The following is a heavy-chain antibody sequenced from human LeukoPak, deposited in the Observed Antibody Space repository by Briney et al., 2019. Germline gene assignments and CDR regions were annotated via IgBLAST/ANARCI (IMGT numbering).Heavy chain of an antibody. Sequence: GGSLRLSCAASGFTFNFYAMTWVRQPPGKGLEWVSSISRNGGFTYYADSVKGRFTISRDNSKNTLYLQMNSLRAEDTAVYYCAREPPGGGFDYWGQGTLVTVSS. J-gene: IGHJ4*02. V-gene: IGHV3-23*01. D-gene: IGHD3-16*01. CDR2: ISRNGGFT. CDR3: AREPPGGGFDY. CDR1: GFTFNFYA.